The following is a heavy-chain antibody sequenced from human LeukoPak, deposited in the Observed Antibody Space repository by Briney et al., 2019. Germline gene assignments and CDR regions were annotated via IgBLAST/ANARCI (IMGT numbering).Heavy chain of an antibody. V-gene: IGHV4-31*03. CDR2: IYYSGST. D-gene: IGHD2-15*01. Sequence: PSETLSLTCTVSGGSISSGGYYWSWIRQHPGKGLEWIGYIYYSGSTYYNPSLKSRVTISVDTSKNQFSLKLSSVTAADTAVYYCARDAQNRSGGSCYFDYYYGMDVWGQGTTVTVSS. J-gene: IGHJ6*02. CDR3: ARDAQNRSGGSCYFDYYYGMDV. CDR1: GGSISSGGYY.